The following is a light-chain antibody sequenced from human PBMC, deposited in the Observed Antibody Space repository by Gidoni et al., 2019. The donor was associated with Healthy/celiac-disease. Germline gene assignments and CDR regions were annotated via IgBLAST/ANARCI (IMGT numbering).Light chain of an antibody. V-gene: IGKV1-39*01. CDR3: QQSYSTPRT. CDR2: AAS. J-gene: IGKJ2*01. CDR1: QSISSY. Sequence: DIQMTQSPSSLYASVGDRVTITCRASQSISSYLNWYQQKPGKAPKLLIYAASSLQSGVPSRFSGSGSGTDFTLTISSLQPEDFATYYCQQSYSTPRTFXXXTKLEIK.